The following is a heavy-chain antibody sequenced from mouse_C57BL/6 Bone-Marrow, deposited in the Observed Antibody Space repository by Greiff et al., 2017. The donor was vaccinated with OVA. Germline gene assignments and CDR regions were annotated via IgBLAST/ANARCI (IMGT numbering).Heavy chain of an antibody. V-gene: IGHV5-9-1*02. CDR2: ISSGGDYI. D-gene: IGHD2-1*01. J-gene: IGHJ4*01. CDR3: TRLLDAMDY. Sequence: EVKLMESGAGLVKPGGSLKLSCAASGFTFSSYALSWVRQTPEKRLEWVAYISSGGDYIYYADTVKGRFTISRDNARNTLYLQMSSLKSEDTAMYYCTRLLDAMDYWVQGTSVTVSS. CDR1: GFTFSSYA.